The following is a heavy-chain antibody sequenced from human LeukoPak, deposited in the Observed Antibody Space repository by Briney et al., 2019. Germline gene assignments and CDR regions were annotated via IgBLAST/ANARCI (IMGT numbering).Heavy chain of an antibody. J-gene: IGHJ4*02. CDR3: AKDFGGYRD. V-gene: IGHV3-74*01. CDR1: RFTFSKYW. Sequence: GGSLRLSCAASRFTFSKYWMYWVRQAPGKGLLWVSAINSDGSSTVYADSVKGRFTISRDNVNDTLYLKMTSLRAEDTAVYYCAKDFGGYRDWGQGTLVTVSS. CDR2: INSDGSST. D-gene: IGHD3-16*02.